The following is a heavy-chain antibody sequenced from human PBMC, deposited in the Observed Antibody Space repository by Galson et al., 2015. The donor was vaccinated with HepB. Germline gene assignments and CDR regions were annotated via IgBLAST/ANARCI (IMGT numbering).Heavy chain of an antibody. Sequence: SLRLSCAGSGFTVGSSFMNWVRQAPGKGLEWVAVVYRGGSKHYTASVQGGFSISRDNSKNTVDLHMNSLRAEATAVYFLARDSRGFKYGYSFDYWGQGTQVTVSS. D-gene: IGHD3-22*01. V-gene: IGHV3-66*01. CDR1: GFTVGSSF. J-gene: IGHJ4*02. CDR2: VYRGGSK. CDR3: ARDSRGFKYGYSFDY.